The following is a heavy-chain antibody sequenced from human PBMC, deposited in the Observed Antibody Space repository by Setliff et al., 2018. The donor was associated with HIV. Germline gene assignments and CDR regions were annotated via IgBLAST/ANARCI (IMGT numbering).Heavy chain of an antibody. CDR2: ISPDGSEK. Sequence: PGGSLRLSCATSGFTFRDYWMTWVRQAPGGGLQWVASISPDGSEKSLVDSVKGRFTISRDSSKNTLYLQMNSLRAEDTAVYYCAKDVYVAKYYYGSSGYSGSYYFDYWGQGTLVTVSS. J-gene: IGHJ4*02. D-gene: IGHD3-22*01. CDR1: GFTFRDYW. V-gene: IGHV3-7*05. CDR3: AKDVYVAKYYYGSSGYSGSYYFDY.